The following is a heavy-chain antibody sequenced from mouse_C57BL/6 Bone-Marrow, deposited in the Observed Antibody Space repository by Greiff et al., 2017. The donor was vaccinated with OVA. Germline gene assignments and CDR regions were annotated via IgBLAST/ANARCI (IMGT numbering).Heavy chain of an antibody. D-gene: IGHD3-2*02. CDR3: ARHGGLRPHSMDY. CDR2: ISSGGSYT. CDR1: GFTFSSYG. Sequence: EVQRVESGGDLVKPGGSLKLSCAASGFTFSSYGMSWVRQTPDKRLEWVATISSGGSYTYYPDSVKGRFTISRDNAKNTLYLQMSSLKSEDTAMYYCARHGGLRPHSMDYWGQGTSVTVSS. V-gene: IGHV5-6*01. J-gene: IGHJ4*01.